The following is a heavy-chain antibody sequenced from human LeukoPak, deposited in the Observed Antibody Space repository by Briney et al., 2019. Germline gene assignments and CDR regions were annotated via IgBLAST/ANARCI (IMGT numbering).Heavy chain of an antibody. CDR2: IKQDGSEK. V-gene: IGHV3-7*01. CDR3: VRVGSDFWSGYYFDY. D-gene: IGHD3-3*01. J-gene: IGHJ4*02. CDR1: GFTFSSYW. Sequence: GGSLRLSCAASGFTFSSYWMSWVRQAPGKGLEWVANIKQDGSEKYYVDSVKGRFTISRDNAKNSLYLQMNSLRAEDTAVYYCVRVGSDFWSGYYFDYWGQGTLVTVSS.